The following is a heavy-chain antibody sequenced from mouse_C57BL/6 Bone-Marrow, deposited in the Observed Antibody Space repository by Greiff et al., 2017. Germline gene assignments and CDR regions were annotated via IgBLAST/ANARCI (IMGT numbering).Heavy chain of an antibody. Sequence: VQLKESGAELVRPGASVKLSCTASGFNIKDDYMHWVKQRPEQGLEWIGWIDPENGDTEYASKFQGKATITADTSSNTAYLQLSSLTSEDTAVYYCTRDYYYGSKGDYFDYWGQGTTLTVSS. D-gene: IGHD1-1*01. CDR2: IDPENGDT. J-gene: IGHJ2*01. CDR1: GFNIKDDY. CDR3: TRDYYYGSKGDYFDY. V-gene: IGHV14-4*01.